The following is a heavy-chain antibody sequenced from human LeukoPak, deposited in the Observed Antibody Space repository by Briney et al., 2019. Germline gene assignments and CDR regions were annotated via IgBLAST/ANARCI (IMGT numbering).Heavy chain of an antibody. CDR2: INHSGST. D-gene: IGHD6-13*01. J-gene: IGHJ4*02. CDR1: GGSFSDFY. Sequence: SETLSLTCAVYGGSFSDFYWSWTRQPPGKGLEWIGEINHSGSTNYNPSLKSRVTISVDTSKNQFSLKLSSVTAADTAVYYCASMGIAAAGTRFDYWGQGTLVTVSS. V-gene: IGHV4-34*01. CDR3: ASMGIAAAGTRFDY.